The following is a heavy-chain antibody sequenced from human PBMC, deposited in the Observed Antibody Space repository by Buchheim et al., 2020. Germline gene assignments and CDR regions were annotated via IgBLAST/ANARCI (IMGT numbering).Heavy chain of an antibody. CDR1: GFTFSSYA. J-gene: IGHJ6*02. CDR3: AKDIVVVVAATPEWDYYYGMDV. CDR2: ISYDGSNK. Sequence: QVQLVESGGGVVQPGRSLRLSCAASGFTFSSYAMHWVRQAPGKGLEWVAVISYDGSNKYYADSVKGRFTISRDNSKNTLYLQMNSLRAEDTAVYYGAKDIVVVVAATPEWDYYYGMDVWGQGTT. D-gene: IGHD2-15*01. V-gene: IGHV3-30-3*01.